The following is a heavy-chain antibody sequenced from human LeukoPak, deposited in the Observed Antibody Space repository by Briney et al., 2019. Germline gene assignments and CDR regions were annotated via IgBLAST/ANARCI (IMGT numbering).Heavy chain of an antibody. J-gene: IGHJ3*02. V-gene: IGHV3-23*01. CDR3: AKDPGGWDDAFDI. CDR1: GFTFSNYA. Sequence: GGSLRLSCAASGFTFSNYAMNWVRQAPGKGLEWVSAISGSGGSTYYADSVKGRFTISRDNSKNTLYLQMNSLRAEDTAVYYCAKDPGGWDDAFDIWGQGTMVTVSS. D-gene: IGHD6-19*01. CDR2: ISGSGGST.